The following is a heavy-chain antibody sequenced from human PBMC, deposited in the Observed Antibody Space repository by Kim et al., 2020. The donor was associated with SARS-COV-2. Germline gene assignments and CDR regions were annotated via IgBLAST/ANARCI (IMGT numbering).Heavy chain of an antibody. Sequence: GSLRLSCAASGFTFDDYAMHWVRQAPGKGLEWVSLISGDGGSTYYADSVKGQFTISRDNSKNSLYLQMNSLRTEDTALYYCAKAYFEYSSSPFDYWGQGTLVTVSS. D-gene: IGHD6-6*01. CDR1: GFTFDDYA. CDR2: ISGDGGST. J-gene: IGHJ4*02. V-gene: IGHV3-43*02. CDR3: AKAYFEYSSSPFDY.